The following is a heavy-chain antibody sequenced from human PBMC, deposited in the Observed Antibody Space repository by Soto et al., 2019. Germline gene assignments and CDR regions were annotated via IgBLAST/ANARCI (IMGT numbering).Heavy chain of an antibody. D-gene: IGHD6-19*01. Sequence: GWSLRLSCAVSGFTFSNYWMTWVRQAPGKGLEWVAYMNQDGSQIYYVDSLRGRFTISRDNAKNSLYLQMNSLRAEDTAVYYCARGPRGYRSGWYLLNFDYWGQGTLVTVSS. CDR1: GFTFSNYW. CDR2: MNQDGSQI. J-gene: IGHJ4*02. V-gene: IGHV3-7*01. CDR3: ARGPRGYRSGWYLLNFDY.